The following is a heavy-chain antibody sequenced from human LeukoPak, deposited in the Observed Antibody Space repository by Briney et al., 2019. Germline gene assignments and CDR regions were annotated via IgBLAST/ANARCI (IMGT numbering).Heavy chain of an antibody. V-gene: IGHV3-30-3*01. Sequence: PGGSLRLSCAASGFTFSSYAMHWVRQAPGKGLEWVAVISYDGSNKYYADSVKGRFTISRDNSKNTLYLQMNSLRAEDTAVYYCARDSRFLEWLLPSYYYYYGMDVWGQGTTVTVSS. CDR1: GFTFSSYA. CDR3: ARDSRFLEWLLPSYYYYYGMDV. CDR2: ISYDGSNK. D-gene: IGHD3-3*01. J-gene: IGHJ6*02.